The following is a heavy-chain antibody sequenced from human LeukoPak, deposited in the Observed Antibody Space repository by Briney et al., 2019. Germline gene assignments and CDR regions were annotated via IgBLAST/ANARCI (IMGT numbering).Heavy chain of an antibody. J-gene: IGHJ5*02. CDR3: ARPLTTVDWFDP. D-gene: IGHD4-17*01. V-gene: IGHV1-2*02. CDR1: GYTFTGYY. Sequence: ASVKVSCKASGYTFTGYYMHWVRQAPGQGLEWMGWINPNSGGTNYAQKFQGRVTMTRDTSISTACMELSRLRSDDTAVYYCARPLTTVDWFDPWGQGTLVTVSS. CDR2: INPNSGGT.